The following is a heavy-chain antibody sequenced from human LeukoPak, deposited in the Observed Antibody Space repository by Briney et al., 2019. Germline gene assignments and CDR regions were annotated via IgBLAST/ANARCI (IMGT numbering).Heavy chain of an antibody. CDR3: ARFRLNAGASDY. Sequence: ASVKVSCKASGYTFTSYYMHWVRQAPGQGLEWMGIINPSGGSTSYAQKFQGRVTMTRDTSTSTVYMELSSLRSEDTAVYHCARFRLNAGASDYWGQGTLVTVSS. V-gene: IGHV1-46*01. CDR2: INPSGGST. CDR1: GYTFTSYY. D-gene: IGHD3-10*01. J-gene: IGHJ4*02.